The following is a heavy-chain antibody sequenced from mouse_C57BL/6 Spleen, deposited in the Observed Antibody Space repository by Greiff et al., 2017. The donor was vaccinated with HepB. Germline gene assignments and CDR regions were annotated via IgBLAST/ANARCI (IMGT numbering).Heavy chain of an antibody. Sequence: QVQLQQSGAELVRPGASVTLSCKASGYTFTDYEMHWVKQTPVHGLEWIGAIDPETGGTAYNQKFKGKAILTADKSSSTAYMELRSLTSEDSAVYYCTGYYGPAMDYWGQGTSVTVSS. D-gene: IGHD1-2*01. V-gene: IGHV1-15*01. CDR3: TGYYGPAMDY. J-gene: IGHJ4*01. CDR2: IDPETGGT. CDR1: GYTFTDYE.